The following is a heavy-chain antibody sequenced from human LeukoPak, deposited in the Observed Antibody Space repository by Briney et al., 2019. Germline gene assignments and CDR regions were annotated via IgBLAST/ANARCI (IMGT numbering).Heavy chain of an antibody. CDR1: GFTFSSYS. V-gene: IGHV3-43*01. J-gene: IGHJ6*02. CDR3: AKAVEMATIKIPYYYYYGMDV. CDR2: ISWDGGST. D-gene: IGHD5-24*01. Sequence: PGGSLRLSCAASGFTFSSYSMNWVRQAPGKGLEWVSLISWDGGSTYYADSVKGRFTISRDNSKNSLYLQMNSLRTEDTALYYCAKAVEMATIKIPYYYYYGMDVWGQGTTVTVSS.